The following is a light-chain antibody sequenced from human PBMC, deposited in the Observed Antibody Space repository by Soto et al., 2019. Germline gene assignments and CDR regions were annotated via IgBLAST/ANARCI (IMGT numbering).Light chain of an antibody. J-gene: IGKJ4*01. CDR3: QQRSNWPLT. Sequence: EIVLTQSPATLALSPGERATLSCRASQSVGSYLAWYQQKPGQAPRLLIYDASNRATGIPARFSGSGSGIDFSLTISSLEPEDFAVYYCQQRSNWPLTFGGGSKVEIK. V-gene: IGKV3-11*01. CDR2: DAS. CDR1: QSVGSY.